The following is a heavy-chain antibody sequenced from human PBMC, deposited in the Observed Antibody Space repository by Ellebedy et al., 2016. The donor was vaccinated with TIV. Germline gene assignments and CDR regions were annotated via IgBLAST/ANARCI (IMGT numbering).Heavy chain of an antibody. CDR2: IYGRGGRGST. CDR3: AKMRGWDLRAWFDY. Sequence: PGGSLRLSCVASGFTFSAYAMGWVRQAPGKGLEWVSGIYGRGGRGSTYYADSLKGRFTISRDNSKNTLDLQMSSLKVEDTAVYYCAKMRGWDLRAWFDYWGQGILVTVSS. J-gene: IGHJ4*02. D-gene: IGHD1-26*01. V-gene: IGHV3-23*01. CDR1: GFTFSAYA.